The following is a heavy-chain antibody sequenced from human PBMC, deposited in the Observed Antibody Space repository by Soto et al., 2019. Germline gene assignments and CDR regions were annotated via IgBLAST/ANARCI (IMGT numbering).Heavy chain of an antibody. Sequence: QVQLVESGGGVVQPGRSLRLSCAASGFTFSSYAMHWVRQAPGKGLEWVAVISYDGSNKYYADSVKGRFTISRDNSKNTVKLQMNSLRAEDTAVYYCARDRDYGDYEACDYWGQGTLVTVSS. CDR1: GFTFSSYA. J-gene: IGHJ4*02. V-gene: IGHV3-30-3*01. CDR2: ISYDGSNK. CDR3: ARDRDYGDYEACDY. D-gene: IGHD4-17*01.